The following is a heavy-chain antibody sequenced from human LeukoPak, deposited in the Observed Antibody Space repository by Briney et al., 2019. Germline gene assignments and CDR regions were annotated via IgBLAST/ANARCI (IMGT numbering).Heavy chain of an antibody. V-gene: IGHV3-21*01. CDR1: GFTFSSYS. D-gene: IGHD3-22*01. CDR2: ISSSSSYI. Sequence: GGSLRLSCAASGFTFSSYSMNWVRQAPGKGLEWVSSISSSSSYIYYADSVKGRFTISRDNAKNSLYLQVNSLRAEDTAVYYCARDMIVAKDDAFDIWGQGTMVTVSS. CDR3: ARDMIVAKDDAFDI. J-gene: IGHJ3*02.